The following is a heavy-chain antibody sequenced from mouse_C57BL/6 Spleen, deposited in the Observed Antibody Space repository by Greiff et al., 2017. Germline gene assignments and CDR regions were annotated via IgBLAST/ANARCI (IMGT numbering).Heavy chain of an antibody. Sequence: EVQLVESGGGLVQPGGSMKLSCVASGFTFSNYWMTWVRQSPEKGLEWVAQISLKSDNYATNYAESVKGRFTISRDDSKSSVYLQMNNLRAEDTGIDCCTGGLPWFAYWGQGTLVTVSA. CDR3: TGGLPWFAY. D-gene: IGHD2-4*01. J-gene: IGHJ3*01. CDR1: GFTFSNYW. CDR2: ISLKSDNYAT. V-gene: IGHV6-3*01.